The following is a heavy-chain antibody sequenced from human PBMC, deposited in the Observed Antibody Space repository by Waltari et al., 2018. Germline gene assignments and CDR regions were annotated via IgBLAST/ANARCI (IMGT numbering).Heavy chain of an antibody. J-gene: IGHJ3*02. CDR2: IYPDDSDT. V-gene: IGHV5-51*01. CDR1: GYKFTYHW. Sequence: EVQRVQSGAVVKTPGESLNISCTGSGYKFTYHWIGWVRQLPGKGLEWMGIIYPDDSDTTYSPSFQGQVTFSADKSTTTAYLHLSGLKASDMAMYFCARQSRIASGAFDIWGQGTMVTVSS. CDR3: ARQSRIASGAFDI. D-gene: IGHD3-10*01.